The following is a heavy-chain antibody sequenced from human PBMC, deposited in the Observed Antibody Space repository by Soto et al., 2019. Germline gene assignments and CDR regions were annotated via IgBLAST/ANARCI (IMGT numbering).Heavy chain of an antibody. CDR3: AKATATGGGAFEI. CDR1: GFICSSYD. CDR2: ILVAGSQ. D-gene: IGHD2-8*02. Sequence: VGSLRLSCAVSGFICSSYDMSWVRQAPGKGLAWVSTILVAGSQHYEDSVQGRFTISRDTSKNTVFLYMNSLTAGDTAVYYCAKATATGGGAFEIYGQGTMVTVSS. J-gene: IGHJ3*02. V-gene: IGHV3-23*01.